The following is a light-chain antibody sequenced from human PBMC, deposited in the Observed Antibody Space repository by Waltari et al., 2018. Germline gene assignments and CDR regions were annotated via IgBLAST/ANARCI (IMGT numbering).Light chain of an antibody. CDR1: QSISNY. V-gene: IGKV1-39*01. CDR3: QHSYSTLFLT. Sequence: DIQMTQSPSSLSASVGDRVTITCRASQSISNYLNWYQQKPGKAPKLLSYAASSLQSGVPSRFSGSGSGTDFTLTVSSLQPEDFATYYCQHSYSTLFLTFGGGTRVEIK. J-gene: IGKJ4*01. CDR2: AAS.